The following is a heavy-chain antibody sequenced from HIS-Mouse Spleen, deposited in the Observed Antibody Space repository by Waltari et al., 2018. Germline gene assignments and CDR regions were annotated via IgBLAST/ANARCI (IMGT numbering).Heavy chain of an antibody. CDR2: ISWDDDK. D-gene: IGHD6-6*01. CDR1: GFSLSTSGVG. V-gene: IGHV2-5*02. Sequence: QITLKESGPTLVKPTQTLTLTCTFSGFSLSTSGVGVGWIRQPPGKALEWLALISWDDDKRYSPSLKSRLTITKDTSKNQVVLTMTNMDPVDTATYYCAHSDAKRNGRIAARPGYFDYWGQGTLVTVSS. J-gene: IGHJ4*02. CDR3: AHSDAKRNGRIAARPGYFDY.